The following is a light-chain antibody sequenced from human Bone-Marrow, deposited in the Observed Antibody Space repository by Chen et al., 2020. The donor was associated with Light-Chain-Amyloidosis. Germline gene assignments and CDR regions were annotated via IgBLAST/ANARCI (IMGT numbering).Light chain of an antibody. J-gene: IGLJ3*02. CDR2: RDN. V-gene: IGLV1-47*01. CDR1: GSNIGSNY. CDR3: ATWDDRLIALV. Sequence: QSVLTQPPSTSGTPGQRVTISCSGSGSNIGSNYVNWYQQLPGTAPKLLIYRDNQRPSGVPDRFSGSKSGTSASLAINGLRSEDEAEYYCATWDDRLIALVFGGGTKVTVL.